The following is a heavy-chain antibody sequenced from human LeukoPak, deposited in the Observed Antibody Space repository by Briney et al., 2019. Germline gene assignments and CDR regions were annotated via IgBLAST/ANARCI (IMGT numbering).Heavy chain of an antibody. J-gene: IGHJ5*02. CDR2: IYHSGST. CDR3: ARVRRALWFGELSPDWFDP. CDR1: GYSISTGYY. V-gene: IGHV4-38-2*02. D-gene: IGHD3-10*01. Sequence: SETLSLTCTVSGYSISTGYYWGWIRQPPGKGLEWIGTIYHSGSTYYNPSLKSRFTISIDTSKNQFSLKLSSVTAADTAVYYCARVRRALWFGELSPDWFDPWGQGTLVTVSS.